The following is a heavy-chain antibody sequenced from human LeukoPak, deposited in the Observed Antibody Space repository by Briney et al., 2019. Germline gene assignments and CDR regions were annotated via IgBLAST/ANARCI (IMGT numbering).Heavy chain of an antibody. J-gene: IGHJ4*02. CDR1: GFTFSAYT. V-gene: IGHV3-21*01. CDR2: ISIDETYI. D-gene: IGHD3-22*01. Sequence: GGSLRLSCEASGFTFSAYTMNWVRQAPGKGLEWVSSISIDETYIKYADSVKGRFSISRDNAKNSVFLEMRSVRVDDTAVYFCARDYYDSSASATFASWGQGNLVTVSS. CDR3: ARDYYDSSASATFAS.